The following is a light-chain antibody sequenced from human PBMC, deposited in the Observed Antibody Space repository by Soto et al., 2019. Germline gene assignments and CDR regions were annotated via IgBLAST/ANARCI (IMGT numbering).Light chain of an antibody. V-gene: IGKV3-20*01. CDR2: GAS. CDR1: QSVSSSY. Sequence: IVLTQSPGTLSLSPGERATLSCRASQSVSSSYLAWYQQKPGQAPRLLIYGASSRATGIPDRFSGSGSGTDFTLTISRLEPEDFAVYYCQQYGSSPLTFGKGTKLEIK. CDR3: QQYGSSPLT. J-gene: IGKJ2*01.